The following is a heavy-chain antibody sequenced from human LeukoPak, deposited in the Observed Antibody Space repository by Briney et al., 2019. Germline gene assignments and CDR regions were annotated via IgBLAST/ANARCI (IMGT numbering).Heavy chain of an antibody. J-gene: IGHJ3*02. CDR2: IIPIFGTA. Sequence: ASVKVSCKASGGTFSSYAICWVRQAPGQGLEWMGGIIPIFGTANYAQKFQGRVTITTDESTSTAYMELSSLRSEDTAVYYCARAQSSSSFGAFDIWGQGTMVTVSS. D-gene: IGHD6-6*01. CDR3: ARAQSSSSFGAFDI. V-gene: IGHV1-69*05. CDR1: GGTFSSYA.